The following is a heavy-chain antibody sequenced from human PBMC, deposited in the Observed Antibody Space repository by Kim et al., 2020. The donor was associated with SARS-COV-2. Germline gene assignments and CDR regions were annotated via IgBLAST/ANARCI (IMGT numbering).Heavy chain of an antibody. CDR2: INHSGST. J-gene: IGHJ3*02. D-gene: IGHD3-16*02. Sequence: SETLSLTCAVYGGSFSGYYWSWIRQPPGKGLEWIGEINHSGSTNYNPSLKSRVTISVDTSKNQFSLKLSSVTAADTAVYYCARRRLGDYVWGSYRYGTPFDIWGQGTMVTVSS. CDR1: GGSFSGYY. CDR3: ARRRLGDYVWGSYRYGTPFDI. V-gene: IGHV4-34*01.